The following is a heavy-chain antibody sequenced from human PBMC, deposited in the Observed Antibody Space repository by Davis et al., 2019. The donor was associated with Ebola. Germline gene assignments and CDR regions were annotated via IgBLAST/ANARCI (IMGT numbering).Heavy chain of an antibody. CDR3: AKLEHTAMAQADRSQYYFDY. D-gene: IGHD5-18*01. CDR2: ISYDGSNK. V-gene: IGHV3-30*18. Sequence: GEYLNISCAASGFNFSSYGMHWVRQAPGKGLEWVAVISYDGSNKYYADSVKGRFTISRDNSKNTLYLQMNSLRAEDTAVYYCAKLEHTAMAQADRSQYYFDYWGQGTLVTVSS. J-gene: IGHJ4*02. CDR1: GFNFSSYG.